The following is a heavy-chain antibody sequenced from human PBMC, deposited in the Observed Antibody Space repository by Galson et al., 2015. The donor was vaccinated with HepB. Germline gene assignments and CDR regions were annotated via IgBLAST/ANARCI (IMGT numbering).Heavy chain of an antibody. J-gene: IGHJ4*02. Sequence: SLRLSCAASGFTFSTFAMGWVRQAPGKGLEWVSRISATGENTYYLDSVKGRVTISRDNSKNTVSLQMNSLRAEDTAIYYCVAYTRDYRDLHWGQGTLVTVSS. CDR1: GFTFSTFA. CDR3: VAYTRDYRDLH. V-gene: IGHV3-23*01. D-gene: IGHD4-17*01. CDR2: ISATGENT.